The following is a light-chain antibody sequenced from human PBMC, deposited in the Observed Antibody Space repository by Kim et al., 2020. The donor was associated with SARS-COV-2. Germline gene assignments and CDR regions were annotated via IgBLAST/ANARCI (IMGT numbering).Light chain of an antibody. CDR2: GKN. V-gene: IGLV3-19*01. Sequence: SSELTQDPAVSVALGQTVRITCHGDSLRSYYASWYQQKPGQAPVLVIYGKNNRPSGIPDRFSGSSSGNTASLTITGAQAEDEADYYCNSRDSSGNHLDVF. J-gene: IGLJ1*01. CDR3: NSRDSSGNHLDV. CDR1: SLRSYY.